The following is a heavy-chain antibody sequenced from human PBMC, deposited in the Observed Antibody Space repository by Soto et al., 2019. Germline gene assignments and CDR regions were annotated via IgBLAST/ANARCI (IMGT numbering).Heavy chain of an antibody. CDR1: GYTFTSYD. CDR3: AGGATMIRAFNWFAP. V-gene: IGHV1-8*01. D-gene: IGHD3-10*01. J-gene: IGHJ5*02. Sequence: QVQLVQSGAEVKKPGASVKVSCKASGYTFTSYDVNWVRQATGQGLEWMGWMNPNSGNTDYAQKFQGSVTMTRNTSISTAYMEVSSLKSEDTDMYYCAGGATMIRAFNWFAPWGQGTLVTVSS. CDR2: MNPNSGNT.